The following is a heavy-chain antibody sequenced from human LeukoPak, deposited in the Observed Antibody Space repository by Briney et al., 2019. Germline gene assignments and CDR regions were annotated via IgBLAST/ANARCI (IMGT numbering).Heavy chain of an antibody. J-gene: IGHJ5*02. Sequence: GESLKISCKGSGYSFTSYWIGWVRQMPGKGLEWMGIIYPGDSDTRYSPSFQGQVTISADKSISTAYLQWSSLKASDTAMYYCPRGELGYCSGGSCYRFDPWGQGTLVTVSS. V-gene: IGHV5-51*01. CDR3: PRGELGYCSGGSCYRFDP. CDR2: IYPGDSDT. CDR1: GYSFTSYW. D-gene: IGHD2-15*01.